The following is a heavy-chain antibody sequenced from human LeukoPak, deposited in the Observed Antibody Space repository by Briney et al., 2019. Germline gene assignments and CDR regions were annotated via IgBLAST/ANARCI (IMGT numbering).Heavy chain of an antibody. D-gene: IGHD1-26*01. J-gene: IGHJ4*02. V-gene: IGHV3-48*02. Sequence: PGGSLRLSCAASGFTFSSYSMNWVRQAPGKGLEWVSYISSSSSTIYYADSVKGRFTISRDNAKNSLYLQMNSLRDEDTAVYYCARDLPVGATKGAPGYWGQGTLVTVSS. CDR1: GFTFSSYS. CDR3: ARDLPVGATKGAPGY. CDR2: ISSSSSTI.